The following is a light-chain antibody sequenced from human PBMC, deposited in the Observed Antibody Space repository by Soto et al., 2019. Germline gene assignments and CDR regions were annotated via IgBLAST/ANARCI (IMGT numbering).Light chain of an antibody. V-gene: IGKV3-20*01. J-gene: IGKJ1*01. CDR3: QQYGNSPRT. CDR1: QSVGSNY. CDR2: DAS. Sequence: IVLTQSPGTLSLSPVQRATLSCRASQSVGSNYLAWYQQKPDQAPRVLIYDASTRATGIPDRFSGSGSGTDFTLTISRLEPEDFAFYYCQQYGNSPRTFGQGTKVDIK.